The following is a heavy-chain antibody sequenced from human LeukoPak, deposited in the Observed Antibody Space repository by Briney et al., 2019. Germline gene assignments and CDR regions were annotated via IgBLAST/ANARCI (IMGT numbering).Heavy chain of an antibody. J-gene: IGHJ4*02. Sequence: GGSLRLSCAASGFTFSSYSMNWVRQAPGKGLEWVSSISSSSSYIYYADSVKGRFTISRDNSKNTLYLQMSSMRAEDTAVYYCVKGSYASTWFGFDYWGQGTLVTVAS. D-gene: IGHD3-10*01. V-gene: IGHV3-21*01. CDR3: VKGSYASTWFGFDY. CDR2: ISSSSSYI. CDR1: GFTFSSYS.